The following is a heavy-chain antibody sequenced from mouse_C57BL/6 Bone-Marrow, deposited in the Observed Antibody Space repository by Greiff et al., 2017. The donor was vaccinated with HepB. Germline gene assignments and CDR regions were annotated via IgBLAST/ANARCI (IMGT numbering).Heavy chain of an antibody. Sequence: VQLKESGPELVKPGASVKISCKASGYSFTGYYMNWVKQSPEKSLEWIGEINPSTGGTTYNQKFKAKATLTVDKSSSTAYMQLKSLTSEDSAVYYCARPPLLRYWYFDVWGTGTTVTVSS. CDR1: GYSFTGYY. V-gene: IGHV1-42*01. CDR2: INPSTGGT. CDR3: ARPPLLRYWYFDV. D-gene: IGHD1-2*01. J-gene: IGHJ1*03.